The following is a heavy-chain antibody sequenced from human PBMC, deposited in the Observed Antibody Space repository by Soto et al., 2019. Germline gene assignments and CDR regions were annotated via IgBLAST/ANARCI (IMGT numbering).Heavy chain of an antibody. CDR2: ISGSGGST. V-gene: IGHV3-23*01. D-gene: IGHD3-10*01. CDR3: AKGAYYHGSGSYFPFDY. Sequence: EVKMLESGGGLVQPGGSLRLSCAASGFTLSSYGMSWVRQAPVKGLEWVSAISGSGGSTYYADSVKGRFTISRDNSKNTLYLQMNSLRAEDTAVYYCAKGAYYHGSGSYFPFDYWGQGTLVTVSS. J-gene: IGHJ4*02. CDR1: GFTLSSYG.